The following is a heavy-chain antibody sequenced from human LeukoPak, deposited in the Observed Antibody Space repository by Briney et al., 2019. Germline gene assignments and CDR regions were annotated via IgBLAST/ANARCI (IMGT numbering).Heavy chain of an antibody. CDR1: GFTFSSYE. V-gene: IGHV3-48*03. J-gene: IGHJ4*02. CDR3: ARDRSDLNYGDTFDY. Sequence: GGSLRLSCAASGFTFSSYEMNWVRQAPGKGLEWVSYISSSGSTIYYADSVKGRFTISRDNAKNSLYLQMNSLRAEDTAVYYCARDRSDLNYGDTFDYWGQGTLVTVSS. CDR2: ISSSGSTI. D-gene: IGHD4-17*01.